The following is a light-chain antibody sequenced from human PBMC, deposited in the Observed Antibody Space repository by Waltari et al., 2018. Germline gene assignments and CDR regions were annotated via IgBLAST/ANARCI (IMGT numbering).Light chain of an antibody. CDR1: QDIRSY. CDR2: GAS. V-gene: IGKV1-33*01. J-gene: IGKJ3*01. Sequence: DIQRTQTPTPLSASVGDRVTSNCQAGQDIRSYLNWYQQKPGKAPKLLIFGASNLETGVASRFSGSGSGTRFTFTISSLQPEDIATYFCQQYDNLPPFTFGPGPKVEIK. CDR3: QQYDNLPPFT.